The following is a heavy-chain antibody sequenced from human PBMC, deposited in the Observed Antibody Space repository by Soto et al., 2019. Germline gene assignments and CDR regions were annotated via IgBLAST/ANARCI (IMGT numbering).Heavy chain of an antibody. CDR1: SASIRRRRYT. CDR2: IFYSGIT. Sequence: SETLSLTCTDSSASIRRRRYTGGCIRQPPGKGLEWIGSIFYSGITYYNPSLNSRVTVSVDTSKNQFSLKVTSVTAADTAVYYCARLHGYCISSSCHGHYAMDVWGQGTTVT. J-gene: IGHJ6*02. D-gene: IGHD2-2*01. V-gene: IGHV4-39*01. CDR3: ARLHGYCISSSCHGHYAMDV.